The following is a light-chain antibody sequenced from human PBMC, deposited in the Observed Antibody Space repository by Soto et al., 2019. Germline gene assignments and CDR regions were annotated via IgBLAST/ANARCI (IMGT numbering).Light chain of an antibody. Sequence: QSVLTQPASVSGSPGQSITISCTGTSNDVGGYNYVSWYQQHPGKAPKLLIFEVTSRPSGVSHRFSGSKSGNTASLTISALQAEDEADYFCNSYTSSTSLPDVFGTGTKLNVL. CDR3: NSYTSSTSLPDV. J-gene: IGLJ1*01. CDR1: SNDVGGYNY. CDR2: EVT. V-gene: IGLV2-14*01.